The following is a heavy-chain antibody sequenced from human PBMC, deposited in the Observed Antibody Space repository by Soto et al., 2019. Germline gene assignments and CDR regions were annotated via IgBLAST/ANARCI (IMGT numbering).Heavy chain of an antibody. CDR2: ISSSGSTI. J-gene: IGHJ4*02. CDR1: GFTFSDDY. V-gene: IGHV3-11*01. CDR3: GRGPVFCSGGGCFLAGFDY. D-gene: IGHD2-15*01. Sequence: QVQLVESGGGLVKPGGSLRLSCAASGFTFSDDYMSWIRQAPGKGLEWVSYISSSGSTIKYADSVKGRFTISRDNAKNSLYRQMNSLRAEDTAVYYCGRGPVFCSGGGCFLAGFDYWGQGTLVTVSS.